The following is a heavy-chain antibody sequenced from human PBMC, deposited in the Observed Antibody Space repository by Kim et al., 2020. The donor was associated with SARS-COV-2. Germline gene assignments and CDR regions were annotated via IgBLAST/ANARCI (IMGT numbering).Heavy chain of an antibody. J-gene: IGHJ4*02. CDR1: GFSFSDSY. Sequence: GGSLRLSCAASGFSFSDSYMSWIRQAPGKGLEWVSQISSSSSYTNYADSVKGRFTISRDNARKSLYLQMNSLRVEDMAVYYCARDSFAGLGYLLDNWGQGTLVTVSS. V-gene: IGHV3-11*06. D-gene: IGHD5-18*01. CDR2: ISSSSSYT. CDR3: ARDSFAGLGYLLDN.